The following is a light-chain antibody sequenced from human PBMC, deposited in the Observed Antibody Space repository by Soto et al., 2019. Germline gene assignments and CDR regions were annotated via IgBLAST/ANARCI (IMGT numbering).Light chain of an antibody. J-gene: IGKJ1*01. Sequence: EIVLTQSPGTLSLSPGERATLSCRASQSVSSSSYLAWYQQKPGQAPRLLIYGASSRATGIPDRFSGSGSGTDFTLTISRLEPEDFAVYYCQQYDNSPWTFGQGTKVEIK. CDR2: GAS. CDR1: QSVSSSSY. V-gene: IGKV3-20*01. CDR3: QQYDNSPWT.